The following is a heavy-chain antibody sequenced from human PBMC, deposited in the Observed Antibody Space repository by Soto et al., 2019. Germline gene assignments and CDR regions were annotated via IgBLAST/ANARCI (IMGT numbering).Heavy chain of an antibody. Sequence: SETLSLTCAVYGGSFSGYYWSWIRQPPGKGLEWIGEINHSGSTNYNPSLKSRVTISVDTSKNQFSLKLSSVTAADTAVYYCARGTEIFYFFWCSYRPNWFYPWGQGTLVTVSS. CDR3: ARGTEIFYFFWCSYRPNWFYP. J-gene: IGHJ5*02. D-gene: IGHD3-16*02. V-gene: IGHV4-34*01. CDR1: GGSFSGYY. CDR2: INHSGST.